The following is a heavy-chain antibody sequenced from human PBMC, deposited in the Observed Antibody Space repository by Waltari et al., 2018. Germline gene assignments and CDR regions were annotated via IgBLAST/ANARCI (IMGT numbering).Heavy chain of an antibody. V-gene: IGHV3-30*18. J-gene: IGHJ6*02. CDR1: GFTFSRSG. CDR3: AKYSPAGGMDV. CDR2: ISYDGSNK. D-gene: IGHD2-15*01. Sequence: QVQLVESGGGVVQPGRSLRLSCAASGFTFSRSGLHWVRQAPGKGLEWVAVISYDGSNKYYADSVKGRFTISRDNSKNTLYLQMNSLRAEDTAVYYCAKYSPAGGMDVWGQGTTVTVSS.